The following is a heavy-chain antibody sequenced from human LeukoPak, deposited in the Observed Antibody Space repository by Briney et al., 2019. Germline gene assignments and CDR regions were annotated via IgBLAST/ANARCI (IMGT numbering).Heavy chain of an antibody. CDR3: AKHPQGAAGAHFDY. D-gene: IGHD6-13*01. CDR2: ISASGSRT. CDR1: GFVLSNYA. Sequence: GGSLRLSCAASGFVLSNYAMSWVRQAPGKGLEWVSTISASGSRTYHTDSVKGRFSISRDNSRNTMYLQMNSLRAEDTAIYYCAKHPQGAAGAHFDYWGQGTLVTVSS. V-gene: IGHV3-23*01. J-gene: IGHJ4*02.